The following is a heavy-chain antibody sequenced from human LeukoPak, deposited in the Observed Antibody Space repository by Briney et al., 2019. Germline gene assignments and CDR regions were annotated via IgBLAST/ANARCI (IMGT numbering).Heavy chain of an antibody. V-gene: IGHV1-18*04. CDR2: ISTYNGNT. CDR3: ARDWASEVSSSGSSRFDY. CDR1: GYMYTSFA. J-gene: IGHJ4*02. D-gene: IGHD3-22*01. Sequence: ASVKVSCKASGYMYTSFAIHWVRQAPGQGLEWMGWISTYNGNTDYAQKVQGRVTMTTDTSTSTAYMELRSLRSDDTAVYYCARDWASEVSSSGSSRFDYWGQGTLVTVSS.